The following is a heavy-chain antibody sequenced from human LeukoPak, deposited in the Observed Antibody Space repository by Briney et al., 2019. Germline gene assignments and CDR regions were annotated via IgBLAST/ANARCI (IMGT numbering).Heavy chain of an antibody. Sequence: GGSLRLSCAASGITFSDYYMSWIRQAPGKGLEWVSYISSTGSMINYADSVKGRFTISRDNAKNSLYLQMNSLRVEDTAVYYCASVLWFGGIFFDYWGQGTLVTVSS. J-gene: IGHJ4*02. CDR2: ISSTGSMI. CDR3: ASVLWFGGIFFDY. CDR1: GITFSDYY. D-gene: IGHD3-10*01. V-gene: IGHV3-11*01.